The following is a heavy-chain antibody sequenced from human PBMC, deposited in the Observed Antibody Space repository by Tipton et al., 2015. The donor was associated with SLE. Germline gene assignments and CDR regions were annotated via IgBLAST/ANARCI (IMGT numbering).Heavy chain of an antibody. D-gene: IGHD5-12*01. J-gene: IGHJ4*02. V-gene: IGHV4-61*02. Sequence: TLSLTCTVSGGSISSGNFYWSWFRQPAGKGLEWIGRIYTSGSTNYNPSLKSRVAISVDTSKNQFSLNLSSVTAADTAVYYCARRGYSGYFDYWGQGTLVTVSS. CDR3: ARRGYSGYFDY. CDR2: IYTSGST. CDR1: GGSISSGNFY.